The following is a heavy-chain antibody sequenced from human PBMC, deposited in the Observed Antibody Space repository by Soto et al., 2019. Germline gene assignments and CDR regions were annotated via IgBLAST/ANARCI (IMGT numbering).Heavy chain of an antibody. D-gene: IGHD2-2*02. CDR3: ARTQDCSSTSCYTDNWFDP. V-gene: IGHV1-18*01. CDR1: GYTFTSYG. J-gene: IGHJ5*02. CDR2: ISAYNGNT. Sequence: VQLVQSGAEVKKPGASVKVSCKASGYTFTSYGISWVRQAPGQGLEWMGWISAYNGNTNYAQKLQGRVTMTTDTSTSTAYMELRSLRSDDTAVYYCARTQDCSSTSCYTDNWFDPWGQGTLVTVSS.